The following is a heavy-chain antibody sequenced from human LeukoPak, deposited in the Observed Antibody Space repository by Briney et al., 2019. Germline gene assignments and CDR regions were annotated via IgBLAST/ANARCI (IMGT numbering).Heavy chain of an antibody. V-gene: IGHV4-34*01. D-gene: IGHD2-2*02. Sequence: SETLSLTCAVYGGSFSGYYWSWIRQPPGKGLEWIGEINHSGSTNYNPSLKSRVTISVDTSKNQFSLKLRSVTAADTAVYYCARGGVVVVPAAIRRGRFNWFDPWGQGTLVTVSS. CDR3: ARGGVVVVPAAIRRGRFNWFDP. J-gene: IGHJ5*02. CDR2: INHSGST. CDR1: GGSFSGYY.